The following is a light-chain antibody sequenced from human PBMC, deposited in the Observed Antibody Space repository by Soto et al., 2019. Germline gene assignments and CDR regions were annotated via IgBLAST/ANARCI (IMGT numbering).Light chain of an antibody. CDR1: QSVSSY. CDR3: QQRSNWLT. J-gene: IGKJ4*01. V-gene: IGKV3-11*01. CDR2: DAS. Sequence: EVALTQSPAILSLSPGERATLSCRASQSVSSYLAWYQQKPGQAPRLLIYDASNRATGIPARFSGSGSGTDFTLTISSLEPEDFAVYYCQQRSNWLTFGGGTKVDIK.